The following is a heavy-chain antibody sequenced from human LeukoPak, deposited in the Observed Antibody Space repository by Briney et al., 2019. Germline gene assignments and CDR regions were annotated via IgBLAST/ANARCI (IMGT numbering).Heavy chain of an antibody. D-gene: IGHD6-19*01. CDR2: IYYSGST. V-gene: IGHV4-59*01. CDR1: GGSISSYY. CDR3: ARQALAGTDL. Sequence: SETLSLTCTVSGGSISSYYWSWIRQPPGKELEWIGYIYYSGSTNYNPSLKSRVTISVDTSKNQFSLKLSSVTAADTAVYYCARQALAGTDLWGQGTLVTVSS. J-gene: IGHJ5*02.